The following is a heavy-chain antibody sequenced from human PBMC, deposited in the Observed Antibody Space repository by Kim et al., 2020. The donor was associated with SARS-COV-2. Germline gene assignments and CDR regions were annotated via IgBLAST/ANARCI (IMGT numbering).Heavy chain of an antibody. D-gene: IGHD3-16*01. CDR2: IKSKAHGGTT. V-gene: IGHV3-15*01. CDR3: STDYLITYTWGSLDV. CDR1: GFTFTNSW. J-gene: IGHJ6*02. Sequence: GGSLRLSCAASGFTFTNSWMNWVRLAPGKGLEWVGLIKSKAHGGTTYYAAPVKGRFTISRDDSEKTLYLHMSSLNSEDTAICYCSTDYLITYTWGSLDVWGQGTTVTVSS.